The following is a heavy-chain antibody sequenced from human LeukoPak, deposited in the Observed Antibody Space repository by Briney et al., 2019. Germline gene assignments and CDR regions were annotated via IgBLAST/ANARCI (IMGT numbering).Heavy chain of an antibody. Sequence: GSLRVSCAASGYTFTSYGIGWVRQAPGQGLEWVAWICAYDGKPNYAQPLKGRVTMTTDTSTSTLYMQLRSLRSDDTAVYYCARDSWVTIVRGYDLYCWGEGTLGTVSS. CDR1: GYTFTSYG. J-gene: IGHJ4*02. V-gene: IGHV1-18*01. CDR3: ARDSWVTIVRGYDLYC. CDR2: ICAYDGKP. D-gene: IGHD3-10*01.